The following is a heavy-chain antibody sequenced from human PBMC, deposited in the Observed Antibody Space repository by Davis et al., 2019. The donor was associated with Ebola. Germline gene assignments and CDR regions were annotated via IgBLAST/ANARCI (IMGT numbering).Heavy chain of an antibody. CDR1: GGTFSSYA. Sequence: SVKVSCKASGGTFSSYAISWVRQAPGQGLEWMGRIIPILGTANYAQKFQGRVTITADESTSTAYMELSSLRSEDTAVYYCARVSGWGPYNWFDPWGQGTLVTVSS. D-gene: IGHD6-19*01. CDR2: IIPILGTA. V-gene: IGHV1-69*11. CDR3: ARVSGWGPYNWFDP. J-gene: IGHJ5*02.